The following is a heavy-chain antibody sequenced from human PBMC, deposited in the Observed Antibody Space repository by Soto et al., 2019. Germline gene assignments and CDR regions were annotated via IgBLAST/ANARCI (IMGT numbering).Heavy chain of an antibody. J-gene: IGHJ4*02. CDR3: TSDSGYRSGWPPFDD. CDR1: GFTFSNAW. D-gene: IGHD6-19*01. V-gene: IGHV3-15*01. CDR2: LKRKADGGTT. Sequence: PGGSLRLSCAASGFTFSNAWMSWVRQAPGKGLEWVGRLKRKADGGTTDYAAPVEGRFTISRDDSKNTLYLQMNSLKIEDTAVYYCTSDSGYRSGWPPFDDWGRGTLVTVSS.